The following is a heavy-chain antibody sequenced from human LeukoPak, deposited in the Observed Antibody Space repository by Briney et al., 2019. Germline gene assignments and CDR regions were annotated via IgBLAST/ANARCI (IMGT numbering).Heavy chain of an antibody. CDR3: AREDHHGFWSGYSTDNWFDP. Sequence: ASVKVSCKASGYTLTSYDINWVSQATGQGLECMGWMNPNSGNTGYAQKCQGRVTITRNTSISTAYMELSSLRSEDTAGYYCAREDHHGFWSGYSTDNWFDPWGQGTLVTVSS. D-gene: IGHD3-3*01. CDR1: GYTLTSYD. J-gene: IGHJ5*02. V-gene: IGHV1-8*03. CDR2: MNPNSGNT.